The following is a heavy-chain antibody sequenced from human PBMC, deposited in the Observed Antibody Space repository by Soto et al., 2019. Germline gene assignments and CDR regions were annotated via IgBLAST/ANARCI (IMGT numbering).Heavy chain of an antibody. J-gene: IGHJ4*02. V-gene: IGHV3-23*01. Sequence: GGSLRLSCAASGFTFSSYAMSWVRQAPGKGLEWVSAISGSGGSTYYADSVKGRFTISRDNSKNTLYLQMNSLRAEDTAVYYCAKESGWLGDYPYYFDYWGQGTLVTVSS. CDR2: ISGSGGST. CDR3: AKESGWLGDYPYYFDY. D-gene: IGHD4-17*01. CDR1: GFTFSSYA.